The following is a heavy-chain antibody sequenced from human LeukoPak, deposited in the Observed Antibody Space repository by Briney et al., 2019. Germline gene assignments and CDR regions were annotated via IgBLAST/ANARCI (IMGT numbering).Heavy chain of an antibody. D-gene: IGHD3-3*01. V-gene: IGHV3-21*01. J-gene: IGHJ4*02. Sequence: GGSLRLSCAASGFTFSSYSMNWVRQAPGKGLEWVSSISSSSSYIYYADSVKGRFTISRDNAKNSLYLQMNSLRAEDTAVYYCARYSTFSFGFWSDRYIDYWGQGTLVTVSS. CDR3: ARYSTFSFGFWSDRYIDY. CDR1: GFTFSSYS. CDR2: ISSSSSYI.